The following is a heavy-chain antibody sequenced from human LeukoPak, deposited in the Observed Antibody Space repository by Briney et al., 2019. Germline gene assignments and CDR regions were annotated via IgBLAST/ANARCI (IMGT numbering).Heavy chain of an antibody. CDR2: ISAYNSNT. Sequence: AAVTLTCKASGYTFTSYGISWVRQAPGQGLEWMGCISAYNSNTNNEHKVQGRVTMTTDTSTSIAYMGLRSLRSDDTAVYYCARGARITIFGVVINALDYWGQGTLVTVSS. J-gene: IGHJ4*02. V-gene: IGHV1-18*01. D-gene: IGHD3-3*01. CDR1: GYTFTSYG. CDR3: ARGARITIFGVVINALDY.